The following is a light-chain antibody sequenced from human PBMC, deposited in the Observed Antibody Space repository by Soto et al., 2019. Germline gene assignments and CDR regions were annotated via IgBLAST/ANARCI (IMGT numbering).Light chain of an antibody. CDR1: SSDVGGYNY. V-gene: IGLV2-8*01. CDR3: SSYAGSNNPV. CDR2: EVS. Sequence: QPVLTQPPSASGSPGQSVTISCTGTSSDVGGYNYVSWYQQHPGKAPKLMIYEVSKRPSGVPDRFSGSKSGNTASLTVSGLQAEDEADYYCSSYAGSNNPVFGGGTKLTVL. J-gene: IGLJ2*01.